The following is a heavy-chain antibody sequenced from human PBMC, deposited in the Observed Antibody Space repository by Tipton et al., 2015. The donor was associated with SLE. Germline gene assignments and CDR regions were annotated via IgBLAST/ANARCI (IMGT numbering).Heavy chain of an antibody. J-gene: IGHJ3*02. CDR1: GGSISSYY. D-gene: IGHD5-24*01. V-gene: IGHV4-59*08. CDR3: VGTRDAYDETGGFDI. CDR2: VYKN. Sequence: TLSLTCTVSGGSISSYYWGWIRQSPGKGLEWIGNVYKNYNPSLESRVTISVDTSKNQFSLKLSSVTAADTAMYYCVGTRDAYDETGGFDIWGQGTMVTVSS.